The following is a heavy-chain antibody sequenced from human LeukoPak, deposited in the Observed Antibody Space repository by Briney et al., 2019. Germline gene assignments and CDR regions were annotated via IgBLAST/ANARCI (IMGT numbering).Heavy chain of an antibody. CDR1: GGSFSGYY. CDR2: VGHSGSA. Sequence: SETLSLTCAVYGGSFSGYYWRWIRQPPGRGLEWIGDVGHSGSADYNPSLKSRVTISADPSKSQFSLKLTSVTAADTAVYYCATRGDYSDTSGNSYDALDIWGQGTMVTVSS. J-gene: IGHJ3*02. V-gene: IGHV4-34*01. CDR3: ATRGDYSDTSGNSYDALDI. D-gene: IGHD3-22*01.